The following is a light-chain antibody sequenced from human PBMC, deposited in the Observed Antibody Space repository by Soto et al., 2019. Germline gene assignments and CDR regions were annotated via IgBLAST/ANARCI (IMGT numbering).Light chain of an antibody. CDR1: QSIRSY. V-gene: IGKV1-5*01. Sequence: DIQMTQSPSTLSASAGDRVTITCRASQSIRSYLAWYQQKPGKAPNLLIYGASSLESGVPSRFSGSGSGTEFTLTISSLQPDDFATYYCQQYNTYPRTFGQGTKVDIK. J-gene: IGKJ1*01. CDR3: QQYNTYPRT. CDR2: GAS.